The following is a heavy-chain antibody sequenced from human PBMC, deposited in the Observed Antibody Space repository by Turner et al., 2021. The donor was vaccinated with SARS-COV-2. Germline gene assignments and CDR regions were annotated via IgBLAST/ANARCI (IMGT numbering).Heavy chain of an antibody. CDR1: GFTVRSNY. D-gene: IGHD1-1*01. Sequence: EVQLVESGGGLVQPGGSLRLSCAASGFTVRSNYMSWVRQSQGKGLEGVSVSDSGDRTFYADSVKGRFTISRDSSKNALYLQMNSLRTEDTAVYYCARDLNGGRGPWGQGTLVTVSS. J-gene: IGHJ5*02. CDR2: SDSGDRT. V-gene: IGHV3-66*02. CDR3: ARDLNGGRGP.